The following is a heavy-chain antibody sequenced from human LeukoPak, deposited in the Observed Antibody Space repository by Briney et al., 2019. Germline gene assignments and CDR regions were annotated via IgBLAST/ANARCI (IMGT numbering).Heavy chain of an antibody. J-gene: IGHJ4*02. V-gene: IGHV3-49*04. D-gene: IGHD5-24*01. CDR3: TRLPNGFSFDY. Sequence: PGRSLRLSCTASGFTFGDYAMSWVRQAPGKGLEWVGFIRSKAYGGTTEYAASVKGRFTISKDDSKSIAYLQMNSLKTEDTAVYYCTRLPNGFSFDYWGQGTLVTVSS. CDR1: GFTFGDYA. CDR2: IRSKAYGGTT.